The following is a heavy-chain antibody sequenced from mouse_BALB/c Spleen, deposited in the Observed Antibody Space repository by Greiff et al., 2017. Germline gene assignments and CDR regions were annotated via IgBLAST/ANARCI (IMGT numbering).Heavy chain of an antibody. D-gene: IGHD2-2*01. V-gene: IGHV5-6-5*01. CDR1: GFTFSSYA. CDR3: ARFYGYDGGYYFDY. Sequence: EVHLVESGGGLVKPGGSLKLSCAASGFTFSSYAMSWVRQTPEKRLEWVASISSGGSTYYPDSVKGRFTISRDNARNILYLQMSSLRSEDTAMYYCARFYGYDGGYYFDYWGQGTTLTVSS. CDR2: ISSGGST. J-gene: IGHJ2*01.